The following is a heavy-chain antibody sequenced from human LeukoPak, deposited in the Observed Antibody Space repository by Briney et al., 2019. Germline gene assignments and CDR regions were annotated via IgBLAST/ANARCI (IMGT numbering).Heavy chain of an antibody. Sequence: ASVKVSCKASGYTFTSYGISWVRQAPGQGLEWMGWISAYNGNTNYAQKLQGRVTMTADTSTSTAYMELRSLRSDDTAVYYCAREGGITMVRGDFDYWGQGTLVTVSS. J-gene: IGHJ4*02. CDR2: ISAYNGNT. CDR1: GYTFTSYG. CDR3: AREGGITMVRGDFDY. D-gene: IGHD3-10*01. V-gene: IGHV1-18*01.